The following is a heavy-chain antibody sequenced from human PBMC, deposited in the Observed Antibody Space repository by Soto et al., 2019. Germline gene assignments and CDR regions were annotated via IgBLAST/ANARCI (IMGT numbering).Heavy chain of an antibody. CDR1: GFTFSSYA. V-gene: IGHV3-23*01. Sequence: GGSLRLSCAASGFTFSSYAMSWVRQAPGKGLEWVSAISGSGGSTYYADSVKGRFTVSRDNARNTLHLQMNSLRAEDTAVYYWATAEVDYWGPGTLVTVSS. CDR3: ATAEVDY. CDR2: ISGSGGST. J-gene: IGHJ4*02.